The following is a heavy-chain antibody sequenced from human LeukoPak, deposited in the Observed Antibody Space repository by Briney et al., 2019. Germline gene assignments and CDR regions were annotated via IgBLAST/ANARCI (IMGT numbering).Heavy chain of an antibody. V-gene: IGHV3-30*02. D-gene: IGHD6-13*01. J-gene: IGHJ4*02. CDR3: AKDHGSSDWYYFDY. CDR1: GFTFSSYG. Sequence: GGSLRLSCAASGFTFSSYGMHWVRQAPGKGLEWVAFIRYDGSNKYYADSVKGRFTISRDNSKNTLYLQMNTLRADDTAVYYCAKDHGSSDWYYFDYWGQGTLVTVSS. CDR2: IRYDGSNK.